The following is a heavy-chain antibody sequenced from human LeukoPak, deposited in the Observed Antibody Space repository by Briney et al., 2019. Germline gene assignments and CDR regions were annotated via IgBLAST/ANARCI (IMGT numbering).Heavy chain of an antibody. D-gene: IGHD6-6*01. CDR3: ARAYSSSSLGAFDI. CDR2: ISSSSSYI. Sequence: PGGSLRLSCAASGFTFSSYSVTWVRQAPGKGLEWVSSISSSSSYIYYADSVKGRFTISRDNAKNSLYLQMNSLRAEDTAVYYCARAYSSSSLGAFDIWGQGTMVTVSS. V-gene: IGHV3-21*01. CDR1: GFTFSSYS. J-gene: IGHJ3*02.